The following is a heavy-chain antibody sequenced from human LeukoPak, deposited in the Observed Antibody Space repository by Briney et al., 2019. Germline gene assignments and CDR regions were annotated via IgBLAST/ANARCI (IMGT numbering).Heavy chain of an antibody. J-gene: IGHJ5*02. D-gene: IGHD3-22*01. V-gene: IGHV1-69*04. CDR2: IIPILGIA. CDR1: GGTFSSYA. Sequence: SVKVSCKASGGTFSSYAISWVRQAPGQGLEWMGRIIPILGIANYAQKFQGRVTITADKSTSTAYMELSSLRSEDTAVYYCARSSYYDSSGYRGFDPWGQGTLVTVSS. CDR3: ARSSYYDSSGYRGFDP.